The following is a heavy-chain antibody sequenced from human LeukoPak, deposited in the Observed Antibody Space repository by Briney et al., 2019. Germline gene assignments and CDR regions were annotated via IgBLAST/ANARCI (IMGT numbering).Heavy chain of an antibody. J-gene: IGHJ1*01. D-gene: IGHD6-6*01. CDR3: ARDFTTSSTAYLHH. V-gene: IGHV3-30-3*01. Sequence: GGSLRLSCAASGFTFSSYWMSWVRQAPGKGLEWVAVISYDGSNKYYADSVKGRFTISRDNAKNSLFLQMNSLRAEDTAVYYCARDFTTSSTAYLHHWGQGTLVTVSS. CDR2: ISYDGSNK. CDR1: GFTFSSYW.